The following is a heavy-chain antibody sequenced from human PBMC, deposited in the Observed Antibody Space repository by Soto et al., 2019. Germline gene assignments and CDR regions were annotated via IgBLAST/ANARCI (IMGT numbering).Heavy chain of an antibody. Sequence: EVQLVESGGGLVQSGGSLRLSCAASGFTFSRHWMSWVRQAPGKGLEWVANIKQDGSEKYYVDSVKGRFTISRDNADNSLYLQMNSLRAEDTAVYYCARDRNHFWSGYLTYYFEYWGQGTLVTVSS. D-gene: IGHD3-3*02. CDR3: ARDRNHFWSGYLTYYFEY. CDR1: GFTFSRHW. CDR2: IKQDGSEK. V-gene: IGHV3-7*01. J-gene: IGHJ4*02.